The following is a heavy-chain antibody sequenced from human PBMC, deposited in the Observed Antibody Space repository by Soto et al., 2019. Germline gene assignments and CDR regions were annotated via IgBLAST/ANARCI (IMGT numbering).Heavy chain of an antibody. CDR2: IDPSDSYT. CDR1: GYSFTSYW. J-gene: IGHJ6*02. V-gene: IGHV5-10-1*01. CDR3: ARWAWSSGYYPIYYYYYGMDV. Sequence: PGESLKISCKGSGYSFTSYWISWVRQMPGKGLEWMGRIDPSDSYTNYSPSFQGHVTISAVKSISTAYLQWSSLKASDTAMYYFARWAWSSGYYPIYYYYYGMDVWGQGTTVTVSS. D-gene: IGHD3-22*01.